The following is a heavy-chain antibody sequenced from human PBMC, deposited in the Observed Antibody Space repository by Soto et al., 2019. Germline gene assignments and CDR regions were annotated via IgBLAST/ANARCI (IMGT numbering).Heavy chain of an antibody. D-gene: IGHD2-21*02. Sequence: QVQLVQSGAEVKKPGASVKVSCKASGYTFTSYGISWVRQAPGQGLEWMGWISAYNGNTNYAQKLQGRVTMTTDTTTSTAYTELRSLRSDDTAVYYCAWGLAYCGGDCYSIDYWGQGTLVTVSS. CDR2: ISAYNGNT. CDR1: GYTFTSYG. V-gene: IGHV1-18*04. J-gene: IGHJ4*02. CDR3: AWGLAYCGGDCYSIDY.